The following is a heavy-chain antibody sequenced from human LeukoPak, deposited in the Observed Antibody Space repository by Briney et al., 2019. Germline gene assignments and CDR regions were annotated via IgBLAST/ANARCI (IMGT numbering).Heavy chain of an antibody. CDR1: GYRFTSYW. CDR2: IYPGDSDT. V-gene: IGHV5-51*01. D-gene: IGHD5-24*01. Sequence: GESLKISCEGSGYRFTSYWSGWVRPMPGKGLEWMGIIYPGDSDTRYSPSFQGQVTISAEKSISTAYLQWSSLKASDTALYYCASRKKGMATAGFDYWGQGTLVTVSS. CDR3: ASRKKGMATAGFDY. J-gene: IGHJ4*02.